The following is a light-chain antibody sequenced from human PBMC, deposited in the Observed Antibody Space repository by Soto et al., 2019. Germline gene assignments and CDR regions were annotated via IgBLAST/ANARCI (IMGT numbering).Light chain of an antibody. CDR1: QSVSSY. CDR2: DAS. Sequence: EIVLTQSPATLSLSPGERATLSCRASQSVSSYLAWYQQKPGQAPRLLIYDASNRATGIPARFSGSGSGTDFTLTISSLEPEDFAVYYCQQRSNGWLTFGEGTKVEIK. CDR3: QQRSNGWLT. J-gene: IGKJ4*01. V-gene: IGKV3-11*01.